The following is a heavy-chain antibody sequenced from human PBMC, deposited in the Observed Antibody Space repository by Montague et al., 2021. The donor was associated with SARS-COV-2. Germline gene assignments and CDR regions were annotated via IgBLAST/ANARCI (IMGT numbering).Heavy chain of an antibody. J-gene: IGHJ5*02. Sequence: SETLSLTCAVYGGSVSDYYWSWIRQPPGKGLEWIGEINHSGSTNXNPSLKSRVTTSVDTSKNQFSLKLTSVTAADTAVYYCARGPHITMIVVVITDIWFDPWGQGTLVTVSS. V-gene: IGHV4-34*01. CDR1: GGSVSDYY. D-gene: IGHD3-22*01. CDR2: INHSGST. CDR3: ARGPHITMIVVVITDIWFDP.